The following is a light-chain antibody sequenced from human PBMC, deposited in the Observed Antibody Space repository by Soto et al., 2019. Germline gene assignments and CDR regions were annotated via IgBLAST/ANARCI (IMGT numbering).Light chain of an antibody. CDR1: QGIRGA. V-gene: IGKV1-13*02. CDR2: DVS. J-gene: IGKJ5*01. CDR3: QQFNSYPIT. Sequence: AIQMTQSPSSLSASVGDRVTITCRASQGIRGALAWYQQKPGKAPKLLIYDVSTLESGVPSRFSGSGSGTEFTLTISSLQPEDFGTYYCQQFNSYPITFGHGTRLEIK.